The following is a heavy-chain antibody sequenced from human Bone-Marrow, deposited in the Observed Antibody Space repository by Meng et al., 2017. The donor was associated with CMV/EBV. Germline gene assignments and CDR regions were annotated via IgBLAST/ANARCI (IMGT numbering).Heavy chain of an antibody. D-gene: IGHD2-2*01. CDR3: ARGVPYCSSTSCYYFDY. CDR1: GFTFDDYT. CDR2: ISWDGGST. J-gene: IGHJ4*02. V-gene: IGHV3-43*01. Sequence: GGSLRLSCAASGFTFDDYTMHWVRQAPGKGLEWVSLISWDGGSTYYADSVKGRFTISRENAKNSLYLQMNSLRAGDTAVYYCARGVPYCSSTSCYYFDYWGQGTLVTVSS.